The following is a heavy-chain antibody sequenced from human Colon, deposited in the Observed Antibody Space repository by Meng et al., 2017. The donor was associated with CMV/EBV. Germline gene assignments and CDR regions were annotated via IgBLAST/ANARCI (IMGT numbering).Heavy chain of an antibody. J-gene: IGHJ4*02. D-gene: IGHD5-18*01. CDR1: GFSTYN. CDR3: ARDPKVMDTTLATGY. Sequence: GESLKISCAASGFSTYNILWVRQAPGKGLEWVSSISPTSSNIFYADSVRGRFTVSRDNAQNSVYLQMNSLRAEDTGVYYCARDPKVMDTTLATGYWGQGTLVTVSS. CDR2: ISPTSSNI. V-gene: IGHV3-21*01.